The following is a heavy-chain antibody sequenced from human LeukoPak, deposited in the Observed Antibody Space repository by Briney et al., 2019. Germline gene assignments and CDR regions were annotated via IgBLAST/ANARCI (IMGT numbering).Heavy chain of an antibody. CDR1: GFTFSSYA. V-gene: IGHV3-23*01. D-gene: IGHD3-22*01. J-gene: IGHJ4*02. Sequence: PGGSLRLSCAASGFTFSSYAMSWVRQAPGKGLELVSAISGSGGSTYYADSVKGRFTISRDNSKNTLYLQMNSLRAEDTAVYYCAKDPTHYYDSSGYYYWGQGTLVTVSS. CDR2: ISGSGGST. CDR3: AKDPTHYYDSSGYYY.